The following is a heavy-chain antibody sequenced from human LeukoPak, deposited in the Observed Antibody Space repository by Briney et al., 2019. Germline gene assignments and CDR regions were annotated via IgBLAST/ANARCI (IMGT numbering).Heavy chain of an antibody. CDR2: IESDASNT. CDR1: GFAFGSHW. J-gene: IGHJ4*02. CDR3: TRDGSGSRIPFDY. V-gene: IGHV3-74*01. D-gene: IGHD1-26*01. Sequence: GGSLRLSCAASGFAFGSHWMHWVRQAPGKWLVLVARIESDASNTRYAEYVEGRFTISRDNANKTLYLQMNSLRAEDTAAYYCTRDGSGSRIPFDYWGQGTLVTVSS.